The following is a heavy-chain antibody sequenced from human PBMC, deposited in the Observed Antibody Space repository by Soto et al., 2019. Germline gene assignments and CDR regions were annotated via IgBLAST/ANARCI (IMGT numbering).Heavy chain of an antibody. CDR1: GGSISGGGHY. J-gene: IGHJ4*02. Sequence: QVQLQESGPGLVRPSQTLSLTCTVSGGSISGGGHYWGWIRQPPGKGLEWIGFTYYTGDTYYNPSLKSRLSISVDTSMNQFSLELTSVTAADTAVYYCASSDPYYFFDYWGLGTLVTVSS. V-gene: IGHV4-31*03. CDR2: TYYTGDT. D-gene: IGHD2-21*01. CDR3: ASSDPYYFFDY.